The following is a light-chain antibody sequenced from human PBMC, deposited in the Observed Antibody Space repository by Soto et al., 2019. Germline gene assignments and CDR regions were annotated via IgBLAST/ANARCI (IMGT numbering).Light chain of an antibody. CDR1: SSNIGSNY. V-gene: IGLV1-47*01. J-gene: IGLJ3*02. CDR2: RNN. Sequence: QSVLTQPPSASGTPGQRVTISCSGSSSNIGSNYVYWYQQLPGTAPNLLIYRNNQRPSGVPDRFSGSKSGTSASLAISGLRSEDEADYYCAAWYDSLSGWVFGGGTKLTVL. CDR3: AAWYDSLSGWV.